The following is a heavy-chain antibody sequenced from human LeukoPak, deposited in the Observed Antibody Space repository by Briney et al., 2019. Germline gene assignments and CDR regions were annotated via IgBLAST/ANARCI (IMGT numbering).Heavy chain of an antibody. Sequence: ASVKVSCKASGYTFTKYYIHWVRQAPGQGLEWMGLINPGGDNTNYAQNFQGRVTMTRDTSTSTVYMELSSLRSEDTAIYYCARIRDGYNDAYDIWGQGTVVTVSS. D-gene: IGHD5-24*01. J-gene: IGHJ3*02. V-gene: IGHV1-46*01. CDR2: INPGGDNT. CDR1: GYTFTKYY. CDR3: ARIRDGYNDAYDI.